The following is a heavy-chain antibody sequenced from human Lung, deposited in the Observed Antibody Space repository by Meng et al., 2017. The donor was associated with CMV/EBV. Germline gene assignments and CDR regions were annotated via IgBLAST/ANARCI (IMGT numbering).Heavy chain of an antibody. V-gene: IGHV5-51*01. Sequence: XSLSLXCKGSGYSFTSYWIGWVRQMPGKGLEWMGIIYPGDSDTRYSPSFQGQVTISADKSISTAYLQWSSLKASDTAMYYCARHGGSTIYYYYGRDVWGQGTXVTVSS. CDR3: ARHGGSTIYYYYGRDV. CDR1: GYSFTSYW. D-gene: IGHD2-15*01. CDR2: IYPGDSDT. J-gene: IGHJ6*02.